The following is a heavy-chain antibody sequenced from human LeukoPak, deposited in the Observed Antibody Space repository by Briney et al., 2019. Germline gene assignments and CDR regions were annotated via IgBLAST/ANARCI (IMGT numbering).Heavy chain of an antibody. CDR1: GGSISSGSYY. CDR2: IYTSGST. D-gene: IGHD3-22*01. J-gene: IGHJ4*02. CDR3: ARYSYDSSGYYWDYFDY. V-gene: IGHV4-61*02. Sequence: SQTLSLTCTVSGGSISSGSYYWSWIRQPAGKGLEWIGRIYTSGSTNYNPSLKSRVTISVDTSKNQSSLKLSSVTAADTAVYYCARYSYDSSGYYWDYFDYWGQGTLVTVSS.